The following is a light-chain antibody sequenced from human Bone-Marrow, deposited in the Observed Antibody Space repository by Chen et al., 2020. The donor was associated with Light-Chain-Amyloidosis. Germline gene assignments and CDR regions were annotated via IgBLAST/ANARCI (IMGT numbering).Light chain of an antibody. J-gene: IGLJ3*02. CDR1: NIRSTS. CDR3: QVWDRSSDRPV. CDR2: DDS. Sequence: SYVLTQPSSVSAAAGKTATIACGGNNIRSTSVHWYQQTPGQAPLLFVYDDSYRPSGIPERLSGSNSGNPATLTISRVEAGDEADYYCQVWDRSSDRPVFGGGTKLTVL. V-gene: IGLV3-21*03.